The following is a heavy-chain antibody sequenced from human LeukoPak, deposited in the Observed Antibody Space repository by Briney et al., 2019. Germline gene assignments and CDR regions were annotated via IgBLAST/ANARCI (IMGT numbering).Heavy chain of an antibody. CDR3: ARTIDYGDSEVLDY. D-gene: IGHD4-17*01. Sequence: GASVKVSCKPSVYTFSSYGVSWVRQAPGQGLERMGWISAYNGNTNYAQKVQGRVTMTTDTSTSTAYMDLRSLRSDDTAVYYCARTIDYGDSEVLDYWGQGTLVTVSS. CDR1: VYTFSSYG. J-gene: IGHJ4*02. CDR2: ISAYNGNT. V-gene: IGHV1-18*01.